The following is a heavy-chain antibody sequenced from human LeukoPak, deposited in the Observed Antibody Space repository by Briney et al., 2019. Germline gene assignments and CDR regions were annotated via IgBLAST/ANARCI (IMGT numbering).Heavy chain of an antibody. CDR3: AKKYNTGLDP. CDR2: ISFSGGIT. D-gene: IGHD1-14*01. CDR1: GFTFSNYA. Sequence: GGSLRLSCAASGFTFSNYAMNWVRQAPGKGLEWVSTISFSGGITYYADSVKGRFTISRDNSKNTLYLQMNSLRAEDTAVYYCAKKYNTGLDPWGQGTLVTVSS. J-gene: IGHJ5*02. V-gene: IGHV3-23*01.